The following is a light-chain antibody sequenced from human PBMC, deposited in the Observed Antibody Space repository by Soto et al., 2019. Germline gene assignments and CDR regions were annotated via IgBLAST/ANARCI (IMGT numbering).Light chain of an antibody. CDR1: QSGNHN. CDR3: HQYNNWPPST. J-gene: IGKJ5*01. V-gene: IGKV3-15*01. CDR2: GAR. Sequence: VLTQSPATLSASPGDPCTLSGRASQSGNHNVAWYLQKPGKPPRLLIYGARSRADGVPARFSGSGTGTDFALTISSLQSEDFGVYYCHQYNNWPPSTFGRGTRLQLK.